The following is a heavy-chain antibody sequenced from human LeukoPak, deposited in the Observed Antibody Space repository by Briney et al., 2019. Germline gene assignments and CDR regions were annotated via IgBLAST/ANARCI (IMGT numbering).Heavy chain of an antibody. CDR3: ARAPPPSVEWYGLNYFDD. CDR1: GGTISSYY. Sequence: SGTLSLTCTVSGGTISSYYWSWIRQPAGKGLEWIGRIYTSGSTNYNPSLKSRVTMSVDTSNNQFSLKLSSVTAAGTAVYYGARAPPPSVEWYGLNYFDDWGQGTLVTVSS. CDR2: IYTSGST. J-gene: IGHJ4*02. V-gene: IGHV4-4*07. D-gene: IGHD3-3*01.